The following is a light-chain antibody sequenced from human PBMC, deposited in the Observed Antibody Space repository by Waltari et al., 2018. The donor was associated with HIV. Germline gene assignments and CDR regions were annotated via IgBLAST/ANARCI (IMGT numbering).Light chain of an antibody. CDR3: QVWDSSTASV. Sequence: SYGLTQPLSVSVALGQTATITCGGNNIGSKNVPWYQQKPGQAPLLIIYRDSNRPSGIPERFSGSNSGNTATLTISTAQAGDEADYYCQVWDSSTASVFGTGTTVTVL. J-gene: IGLJ1*01. CDR2: RDS. CDR1: NIGSKN. V-gene: IGLV3-9*01.